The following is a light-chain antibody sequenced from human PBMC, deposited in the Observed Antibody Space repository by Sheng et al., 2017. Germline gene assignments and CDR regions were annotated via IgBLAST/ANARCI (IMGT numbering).Light chain of an antibody. CDR1: SSDVGGYNY. Sequence: QSALTQPHSVSGSPGQSVTISCTGTSSDVGGYNYVSWYQQHPGKAPKLMIYDVSKRPSGVPDRFSGSKSGNTASLTISGLQAEDEADYYCCSYAGNYIYVFGTGTKVTVL. V-gene: IGLV2-11*01. CDR3: CSYAGNYIYV. J-gene: IGLJ1*01. CDR2: DVS.